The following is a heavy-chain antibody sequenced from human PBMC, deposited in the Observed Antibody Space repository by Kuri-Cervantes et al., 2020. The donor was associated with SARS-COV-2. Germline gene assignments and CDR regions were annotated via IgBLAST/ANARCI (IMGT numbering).Heavy chain of an antibody. Sequence: GESLKISCAASGFTFSSYAMHWVRQAPGKGLEWVAVISYDGSNKYYADSVKGRFTISRDNSKNTLYLQMNSLRAEDTAVYYCARGFIAASYYFDYWGQGTLVTVSS. D-gene: IGHD6-13*01. J-gene: IGHJ4*02. V-gene: IGHV3-30*04. CDR1: GFTFSSYA. CDR2: ISYDGSNK. CDR3: ARGFIAASYYFDY.